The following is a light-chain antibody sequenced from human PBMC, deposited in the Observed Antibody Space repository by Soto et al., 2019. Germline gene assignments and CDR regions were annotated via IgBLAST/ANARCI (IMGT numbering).Light chain of an antibody. CDR2: GAS. CDR3: QHYNNWPPWT. J-gene: IGKJ1*01. Sequence: EIVMTQSPATLSVSPGERATLSCRASQSVSSNLAWYQQKPGQAPRLLIYGASTRATGIPARFSGSGSGTEFTLTFSSLQSEDLAVYYCQHYNNWPPWTFGQGTKVEIK. CDR1: QSVSSN. V-gene: IGKV3-15*01.